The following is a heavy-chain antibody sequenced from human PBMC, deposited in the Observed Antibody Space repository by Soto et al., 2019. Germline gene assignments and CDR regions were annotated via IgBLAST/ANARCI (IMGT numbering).Heavy chain of an antibody. CDR3: AHRPRGPVRGVVWFDP. Sequence: GAALGKAARRLGLACSFSGFSHSTNEMGVGWIRQPPGKALEWLALIYWNDDKRYSQSLKSRLTITKDTSKNQVVLTMTNMDPVDTATYYCAHRPRGPVRGVVWFDPRGQGTLVTLSS. CDR1: GFSHSTNEMG. CDR2: IYWNDDK. V-gene: IGHV2-5*01. J-gene: IGHJ5*02. D-gene: IGHD3-10*01.